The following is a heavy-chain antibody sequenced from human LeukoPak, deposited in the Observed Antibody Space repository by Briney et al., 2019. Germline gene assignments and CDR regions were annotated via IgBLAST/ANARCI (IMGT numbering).Heavy chain of an antibody. Sequence: GGSLRLSCAASGFTFSCYAMSWVRQAPGKGLEWVSYISSGGSTIYYADSVKGRFTVSRDNAENSLYLQMNSLRAEDTAVYYCASETEIGNYDAFDIWGQGTMVTVSS. V-gene: IGHV3-48*03. D-gene: IGHD1-7*01. CDR3: ASETEIGNYDAFDI. CDR2: ISSGGSTI. CDR1: GFTFSCYA. J-gene: IGHJ3*02.